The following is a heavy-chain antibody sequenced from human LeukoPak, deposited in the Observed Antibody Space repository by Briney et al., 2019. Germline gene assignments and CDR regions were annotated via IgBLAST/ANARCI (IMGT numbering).Heavy chain of an antibody. J-gene: IGHJ4*02. CDR2: IYYSGST. D-gene: IGHD3-22*01. Sequence: PSETLSLTCTVSGGSISSSYWSWIRQPPGKGLERIGYIYYSGSTNYNPSLKSRVTISVDTSKNQFSLKQSSVTAADTAVYYCARIGGYDSSGYLLDYWGQGTLVTVSS. CDR1: GGSISSSY. V-gene: IGHV4-59*01. CDR3: ARIGGYDSSGYLLDY.